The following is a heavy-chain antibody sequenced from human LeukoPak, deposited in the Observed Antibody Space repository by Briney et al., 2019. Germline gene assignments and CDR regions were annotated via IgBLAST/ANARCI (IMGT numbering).Heavy chain of an antibody. J-gene: IGHJ4*02. CDR1: GGSISSSSYY. Sequence: TSETLSLTCTVSGGSISSSSYYWGWIRQPPGKGLEWIGSIYYSGSTYHNPSLKSRVTISVDTSKKRFSLKLSSVTAADTAVYYCGNSNFLWSFDYWGQGTLVTVSS. V-gene: IGHV4-39*07. CDR2: IYYSGST. D-gene: IGHD2/OR15-2a*01. CDR3: GNSNFLWSFDY.